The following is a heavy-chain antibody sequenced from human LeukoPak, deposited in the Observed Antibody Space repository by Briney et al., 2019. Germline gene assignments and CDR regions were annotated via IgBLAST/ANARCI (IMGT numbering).Heavy chain of an antibody. V-gene: IGHV3-23*01. Sequence: GGSLRLSCAASGFTFSSHGMSWVRQTPGKGLEWVSSISTSGDGTVYADSVKGRVTISRDNSKNTLYLQMNSLRAEDTAVYSCAKNLLGSGAYSWYFDLWGRGTLVTVSS. CDR2: ISTSGDGT. J-gene: IGHJ2*01. CDR3: AKNLLGSGAYSWYFDL. D-gene: IGHD1-26*01. CDR1: GFTFSSHG.